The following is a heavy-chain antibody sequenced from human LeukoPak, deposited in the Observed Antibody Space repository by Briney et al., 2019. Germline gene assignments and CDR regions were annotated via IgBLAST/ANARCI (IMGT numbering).Heavy chain of an antibody. CDR2: IVVGSGNT. CDR1: GFTFTSSA. CDR3: ARDLLEWLRLGNYFDY. D-gene: IGHD3-3*01. V-gene: IGHV1-58*01. J-gene: IGHJ4*02. Sequence: PGTSVKVSCKASGFTFTSSAVQWVRQARGQRLEWIGWIVVGSGNTNYAQKFQERVTITRDMSTSTAYMELSSLRSEDTAVYYCARDLLEWLRLGNYFDYWGQGTLVTVSS.